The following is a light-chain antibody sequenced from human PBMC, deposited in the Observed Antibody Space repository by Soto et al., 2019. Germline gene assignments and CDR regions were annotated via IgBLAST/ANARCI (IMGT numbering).Light chain of an antibody. V-gene: IGLV2-14*02. CDR2: EGF. Sequence: QSALTQPASVSGSPGQSITISCTGTSSDVGGSGLVSWYQFHPGKAPKLLIFEGFKRPSGVSNRFSGSKSGSTASLTISGLQAEDEADYYCQSYDSSLSGHVVFGGGTKLTVL. J-gene: IGLJ2*01. CDR1: SSDVGGSGL. CDR3: QSYDSSLSGHVV.